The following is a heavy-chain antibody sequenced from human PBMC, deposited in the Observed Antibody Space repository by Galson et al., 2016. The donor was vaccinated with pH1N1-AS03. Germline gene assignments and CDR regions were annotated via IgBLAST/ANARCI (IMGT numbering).Heavy chain of an antibody. V-gene: IGHV1-2*02. Sequence: SVKVSCKASGYTFTSYNVHWVRQAPGQGLEWLGWIYPDTGGTNYAPKFEGRVSITRDSSINTAFLEVRSLRSDDSAVYFCARDSNWGNDYRVDSWGQGTLIIVSS. D-gene: IGHD5-12*01. J-gene: IGHJ4*02. CDR2: IYPDTGGT. CDR3: ARDSNWGNDYRVDS. CDR1: GYTFTSYN.